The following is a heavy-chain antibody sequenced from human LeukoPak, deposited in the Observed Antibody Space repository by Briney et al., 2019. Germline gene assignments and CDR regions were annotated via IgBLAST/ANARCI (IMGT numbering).Heavy chain of an antibody. V-gene: IGHV3-9*03. CDR2: ISWNSGSI. D-gene: IGHD1-26*01. J-gene: IGHJ4*02. CDR3: EKGSASGSLFPFDY. CDR1: GFTFDDYA. Sequence: PGGSLRLSCAASGFTFDDYAMHWVRQAPGKGLEWVSGISWNSGSIGYADSVKGRFTISRDNAKNSLYLQMNSLRAEDMALYYCEKGSASGSLFPFDYWGQGTLVTVSS.